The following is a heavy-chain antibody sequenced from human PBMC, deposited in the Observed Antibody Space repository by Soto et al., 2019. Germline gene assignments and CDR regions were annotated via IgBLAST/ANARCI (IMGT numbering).Heavy chain of an antibody. CDR1: GFTFTSSA. J-gene: IGHJ6*02. D-gene: IGHD5-12*01. V-gene: IGHV1-58*01. Sequence: SVKVSCKASGFTFTSSAVQWVRQARGQRLEWIGWIVVGSGNTNYAQKFQERVTITRDMSTSTAYMELSSLRSEDTAVYYCAAGSGYGYYYGMDVWGQGTTVTVSS. CDR2: IVVGSGNT. CDR3: AAGSGYGYYYGMDV.